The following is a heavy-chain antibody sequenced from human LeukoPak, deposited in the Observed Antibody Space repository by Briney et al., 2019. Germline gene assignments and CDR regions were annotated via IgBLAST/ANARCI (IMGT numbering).Heavy chain of an antibody. CDR1: GDSVSNYY. J-gene: IGHJ5*02. CDR3: AREGTAGTNLNWFDP. CDR2: ISYSGST. V-gene: IGHV4-59*02. D-gene: IGHD1-1*01. Sequence: KPSETLSLTCTVSGDSVSNYYWSWIRQPPGKGLEWIGYISYSGSTNFNPSLKSRVTISVDTSKNQFSLKLSSVTAADTAVYYCAREGTAGTNLNWFDPWGQGTLVTVSS.